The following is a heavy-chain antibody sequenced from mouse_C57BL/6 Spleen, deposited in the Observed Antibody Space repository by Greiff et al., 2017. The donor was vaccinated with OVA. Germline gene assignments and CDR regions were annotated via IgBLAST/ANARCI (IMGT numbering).Heavy chain of an antibody. J-gene: IGHJ3*01. Sequence: VQLQESGAELVRPGASVTLSCKASGYTFTDYEMHWVKQTPVHGLEWIGAIDPETGGTAYNQKFKGKAILTADKSSSTAYMELRSLTSEDSAVYYCTRFFAYWGQGTLVTVSA. CDR1: GYTFTDYE. CDR2: IDPETGGT. V-gene: IGHV1-15*01. CDR3: TRFFAY.